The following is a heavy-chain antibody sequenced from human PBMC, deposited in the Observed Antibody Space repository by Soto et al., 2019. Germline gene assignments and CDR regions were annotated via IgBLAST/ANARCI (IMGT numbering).Heavy chain of an antibody. CDR1: VNTFSSYS. CDR2: IIPLLGTT. V-gene: IGHV1-69*13. D-gene: IGHD5-18*01. CDR3: ERGYKPMLPFEL. J-gene: IGHJ4*02. Sequence: SVXVSFRSSVNTFSSYSCTLFLEAPGKGFELLGGIIPLLGTTDYAQKFQGRVNITADEYTTTVYMDLSGLTSEDTDMYYCERGYKPMLPFELWGQGTLV.